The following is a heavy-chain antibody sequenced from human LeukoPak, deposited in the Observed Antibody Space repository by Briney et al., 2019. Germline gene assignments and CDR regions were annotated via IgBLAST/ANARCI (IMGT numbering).Heavy chain of an antibody. CDR3: ARGRDSGGWPSVWYFDL. D-gene: IGHD6-19*01. V-gene: IGHV4-30-2*01. J-gene: IGHJ2*01. Sequence: PSETLSLTCADPGGSISIGGYSWSWIRQPPGKGLEWIGYIYHSGSTFYDPYLKRRVTISVDRSKDQFSLKLCSVTAADSAVYYCARGRDSGGWPSVWYFDLWGRGTLVTVSS. CDR1: GGSISIGGYS. CDR2: IYHSGST.